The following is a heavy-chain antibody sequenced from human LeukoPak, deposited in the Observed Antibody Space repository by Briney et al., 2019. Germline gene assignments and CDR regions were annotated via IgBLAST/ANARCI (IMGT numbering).Heavy chain of an antibody. J-gene: IGHJ4*02. V-gene: IGHV3-53*01. CDR1: GFTVSRNY. CDR3: ARSPPASPFDY. Sequence: PGGSLRLSCAASGFTVSRNYMSWVRQAPGKGLEWVSVIYSGGDTYYADSVEGRFTISRDISKNTLYLQINSLRAEDTAFYYCARSPPASPFDYWGQGTLVTVSS. D-gene: IGHD2-2*01. CDR2: IYSGGDT.